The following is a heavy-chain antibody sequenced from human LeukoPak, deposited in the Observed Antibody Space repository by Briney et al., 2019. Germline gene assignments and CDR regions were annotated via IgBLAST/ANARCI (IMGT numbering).Heavy chain of an antibody. CDR2: IKQDGSEK. V-gene: IGHV3-7*01. D-gene: IGHD2-15*01. Sequence: PGGSLRLSCAASGFTFSSYWMSWVRQALGKGLEWVANIKQDGSEKYYVDSVKGRFTISRDNAKNSLYLQMNSLRAEDTAVYYCARSVVVVAATHLYYYYYYMDVWGKGTTVTVSS. CDR3: ARSVVVVAATHLYYYYYYMDV. J-gene: IGHJ6*03. CDR1: GFTFSSYW.